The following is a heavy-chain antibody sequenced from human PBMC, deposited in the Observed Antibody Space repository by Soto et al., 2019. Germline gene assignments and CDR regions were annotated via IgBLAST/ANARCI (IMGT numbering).Heavy chain of an antibody. V-gene: IGHV4-59*08. CDR3: ARRYDSSGYYFVFDY. Sequence: PSETLSLTCTVSGDSISSYYWSWIRQPPGKGLEWIGYIYYSGSTNYNPSLKSRVTISVDTSKNQFSLKLSSVTAADTAVYYCARRYDSSGYYFVFDYWGQGTLVTVSS. D-gene: IGHD3-22*01. CDR1: GDSISSYY. CDR2: IYYSGST. J-gene: IGHJ4*02.